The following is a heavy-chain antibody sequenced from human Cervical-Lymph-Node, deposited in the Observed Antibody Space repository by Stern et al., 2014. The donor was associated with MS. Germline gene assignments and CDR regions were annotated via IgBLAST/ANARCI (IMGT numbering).Heavy chain of an antibody. CDR2: INPSSGST. CDR3: ARGRAAAPLDFDY. CDR1: GYTFTSYF. J-gene: IGHJ4*02. D-gene: IGHD6-13*01. V-gene: IGHV1-46*01. Sequence: VQLLESGAEVKKPGASVKVSCKASGYTFTSYFMHWVRQAPGQGLEWMGIINPSSGSTTYAQKFQCRVTMTRDTSTSTVYMALSSLRSEDTAVYYCARGRAAAPLDFDYWGQGTLVTVSS.